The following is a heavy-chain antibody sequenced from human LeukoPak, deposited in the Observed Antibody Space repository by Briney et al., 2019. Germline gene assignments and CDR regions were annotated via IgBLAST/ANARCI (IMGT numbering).Heavy chain of an antibody. CDR3: ARDTGITGTTP. CDR2: IYYSGST. D-gene: IGHD1-7*01. CDR1: GGSISSSSYY. Sequence: SETLSLTCTVSGGSISSSSYYWGWIRQPPGKGLEWIGSIYYSGSTYYNPSLKSRVTISVDTSKNQFSLKLSSVTAADTAVYYCARDTGITGTTPWGQGTLVTVSS. J-gene: IGHJ5*02. V-gene: IGHV4-39*07.